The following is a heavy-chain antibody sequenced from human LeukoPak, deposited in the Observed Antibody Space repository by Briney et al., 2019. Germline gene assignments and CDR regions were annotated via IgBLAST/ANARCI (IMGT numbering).Heavy chain of an antibody. Sequence: SETLSLTCTVSGGSINNYYWSWIRQPPGKGLEWIEFIHYTGSTNYNPSLKSRVTISVDTSKNQFSLKLSSVTAADTAVYYCAREDVAGGSGSNYYYYGADVWGQGTTVTVSS. J-gene: IGHJ6*02. CDR3: AREDVAGGSGSNYYYYGADV. V-gene: IGHV4-59*01. CDR2: IHYTGST. D-gene: IGHD3-10*01. CDR1: GGSINNYY.